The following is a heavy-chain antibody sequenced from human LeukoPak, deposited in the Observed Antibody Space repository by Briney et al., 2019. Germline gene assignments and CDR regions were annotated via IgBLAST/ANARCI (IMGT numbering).Heavy chain of an antibody. D-gene: IGHD6-19*01. V-gene: IGHV3-66*01. J-gene: IGHJ4*02. CDR3: ARAEQWLAFDS. CDR1: GFTVGNNY. CDR2: IYSAGST. Sequence: GGSLRLSCAASGFTVGNNYMSWVRQAPGKGLEWVSLIYSAGSTYYADSVRGRFTISRDSSKNTVYLQMNSLRADDTAVYYCARAEQWLAFDSWGQGTLVTVSS.